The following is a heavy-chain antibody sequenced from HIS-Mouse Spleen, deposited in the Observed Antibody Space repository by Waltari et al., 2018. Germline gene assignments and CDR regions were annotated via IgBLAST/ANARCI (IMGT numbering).Heavy chain of an antibody. J-gene: IGHJ5*02. CDR1: GGSISSGGYY. D-gene: IGHD3-3*01. CDR3: ARSPYYDFWSGYSDNWFDP. CDR2: IYYSGRT. Sequence: QVQLQESGPGLVKPSQTLSLTCTVSGGSISSGGYYWSWIRQHPGKGLEWIGYIYYSGRTHYNPSFKGGVTISVDTSKTQFSLKLSSVTAADTAVYYCARSPYYDFWSGYSDNWFDPWGQGTLVTVSS. V-gene: IGHV4-31*03.